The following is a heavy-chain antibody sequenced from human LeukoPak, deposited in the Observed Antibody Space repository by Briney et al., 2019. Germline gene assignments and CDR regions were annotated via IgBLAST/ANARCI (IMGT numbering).Heavy chain of an antibody. CDR3: ARDGSFDSSGLLSPRYYFDY. CDR1: GFTFSSYA. CDR2: ISYDGSNK. Sequence: GRSLRLSCAASGFTFSSYAMHWVRQAPGKGLEWVAVISYDGSNKYYADSVKGRFTISRDNSKNTLYLQMNSLRAEDTAVYYCARDGSFDSSGLLSPRYYFDYWGQGTLVTVSS. V-gene: IGHV3-30-3*01. D-gene: IGHD3-22*01. J-gene: IGHJ4*02.